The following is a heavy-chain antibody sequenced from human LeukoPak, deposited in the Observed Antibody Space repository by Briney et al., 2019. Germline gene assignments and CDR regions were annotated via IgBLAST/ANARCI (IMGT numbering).Heavy chain of an antibody. V-gene: IGHV4-61*02. D-gene: IGHD6-13*01. CDR3: ARDALGITAAGVY. Sequence: PSETLSLTCTVSGGSISGGSYYYWNWIRQPAGKGLEWIGRIYTSGSTNYNPSLKSRVTISIDTSKNQCSLKLSSVTAADTAVYYCARDALGITAAGVYWGQGTLVTVSS. J-gene: IGHJ4*02. CDR2: IYTSGST. CDR1: GGSISGGSYY.